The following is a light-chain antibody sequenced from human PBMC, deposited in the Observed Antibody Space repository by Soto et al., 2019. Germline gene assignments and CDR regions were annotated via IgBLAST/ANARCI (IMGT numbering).Light chain of an antibody. J-gene: IGKJ1*01. CDR2: GAS. Sequence: DIQMTQSPSSLSASVGDRVTITCRASQSINNYLSWYQQKPGKAPNLLIFGASTLQSGVPSRFSGSGSGTDFTLTISSLQPEDFASYYCLQDYNYPRTFGQGTKVDIK. V-gene: IGKV1-39*01. CDR3: LQDYNYPRT. CDR1: QSINNY.